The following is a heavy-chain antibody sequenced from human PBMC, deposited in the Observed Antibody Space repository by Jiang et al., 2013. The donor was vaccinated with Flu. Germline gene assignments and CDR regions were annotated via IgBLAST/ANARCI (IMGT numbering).Heavy chain of an antibody. CDR2: IHYSGST. D-gene: IGHD4-17*01. CDR1: GGSITTYH. J-gene: IGHJ4*02. CDR3: AKKDGDG. V-gene: IGHV4-59*08. Sequence: GSGLVKPSETLSLTCTVSGGSITTYHWTWIRQPPGEGLEWIGYIHYSGSTNYNPSLKSRATMSLDTSKNQVSLKLLSVTAADTAIYYCAKKDGDGWGQGNPGHRLL.